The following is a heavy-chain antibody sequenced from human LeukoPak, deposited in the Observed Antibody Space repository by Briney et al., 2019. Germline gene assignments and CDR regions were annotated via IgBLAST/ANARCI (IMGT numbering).Heavy chain of an antibody. V-gene: IGHV3-48*03. CDR2: ISSSGTTI. J-gene: IGHJ4*02. CDR3: ARESEGDYFDY. CDR1: GFTFSSYD. Sequence: PGGSLRLSCAASGFTFSSYDMNWVPQAPGKGLEWVSYISSSGTTIYYADSVKGRFTISRDSAKNSLSLQMNSLRAEDTALYYCARESEGDYFDYWGQGTLVTASS.